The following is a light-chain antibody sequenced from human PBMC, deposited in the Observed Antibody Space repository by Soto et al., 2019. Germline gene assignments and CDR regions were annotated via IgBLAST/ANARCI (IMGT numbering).Light chain of an antibody. Sequence: QSVLTQPASVSGSPGQSITISCSGTRSDIGSYNYVAWYQQFPGKTPKILIYGVSNRPSGVSSRFSGSKSGNTASLTISGLQAEDEADYYCISYTGSSTSYVFGSGTE. CDR3: ISYTGSSTSYV. V-gene: IGLV2-14*01. CDR2: GVS. J-gene: IGLJ1*01. CDR1: RSDIGSYNY.